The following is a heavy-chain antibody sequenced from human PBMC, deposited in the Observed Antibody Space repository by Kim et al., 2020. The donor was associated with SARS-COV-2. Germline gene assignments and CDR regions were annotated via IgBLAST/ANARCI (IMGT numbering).Heavy chain of an antibody. J-gene: IGHJ5*01. D-gene: IGHD3-3*01. V-gene: IGHV1-18*01. Sequence: ASVKVSCKASGLTFTRYGFIWVRQAPGRGLEWMGWISAYNGNTNYALHLQGRDTMTTDTCTNTAYMELRSLSSDDPALDCCALSRTGGNYCFSPGGSWG. CDR2: ISAYNGNT. CDR1: GLTFTRYG. CDR3: ALSRTGGNYCFSPGGS.